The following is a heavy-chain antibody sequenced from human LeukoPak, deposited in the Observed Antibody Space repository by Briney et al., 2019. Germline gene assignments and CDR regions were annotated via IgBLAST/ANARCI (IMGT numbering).Heavy chain of an antibody. CDR2: INHSGST. D-gene: IGHD6-19*01. Sequence: SETLSLTCAVYGGSFSGYYWSWIRQPPGKGLEWLGEINHSGSTNYNPSLKSRVTISVDTSKNQFSLKLSSVTAADTAVYYCARGRFGSGWPRYFDYWGQGTLVTVSS. CDR3: ARGRFGSGWPRYFDY. J-gene: IGHJ4*02. CDR1: GGSFSGYY. V-gene: IGHV4-34*01.